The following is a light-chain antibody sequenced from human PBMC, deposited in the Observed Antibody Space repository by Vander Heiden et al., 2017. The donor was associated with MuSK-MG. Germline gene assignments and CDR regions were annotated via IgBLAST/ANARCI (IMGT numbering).Light chain of an antibody. J-gene: IGKJ4*01. CDR2: WAS. CDR1: QSVLYSASNKNY. Sequence: DIVMTQSPDSLAVSLGERATINCKSSQSVLYSASNKNYLAWYQQKPGQPPKLLIYWASTRESGVPDRFSGSGSGTDFTLTISSLQAEDVAVYYCQQDDSTPLTFGGGTKVDIK. CDR3: QQDDSTPLT. V-gene: IGKV4-1*01.